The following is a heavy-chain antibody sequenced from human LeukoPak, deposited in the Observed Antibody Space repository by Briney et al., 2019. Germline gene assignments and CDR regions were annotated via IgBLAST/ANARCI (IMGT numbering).Heavy chain of an antibody. CDR1: GYNFTSYW. CDR2: IYPGDSDT. D-gene: IGHD1-1*01. J-gene: IGHJ4*02. Sequence: HGGSLEISCKGSGYNFTSYWIGWVRQVPGKGLEWMGIIYPGDSDTRYSPSFQGQVTISADKSISTAYLQWSSLKASDTAMYYCARGEAGYNWNYPFDYWGQGTLVTVSS. CDR3: ARGEAGYNWNYPFDY. V-gene: IGHV5-51*01.